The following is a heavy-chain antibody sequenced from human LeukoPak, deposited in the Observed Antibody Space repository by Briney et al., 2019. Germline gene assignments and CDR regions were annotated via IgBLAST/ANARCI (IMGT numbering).Heavy chain of an antibody. D-gene: IGHD4-17*01. CDR3: AREDPQTTVPEGMDV. V-gene: IGHV4-59*01. J-gene: IGHJ6*02. CDR1: GGSISYYY. Sequence: SETLSLTCTVSGGSISYYYWSWIRQSPGKGLEWIGYIYYSGTTNYNPSLKSRVTVSVDTSKNQFSLQLRSVTAADTAVYYCAREDPQTTVPEGMDVWGQGTTVTVSS. CDR2: IYYSGTT.